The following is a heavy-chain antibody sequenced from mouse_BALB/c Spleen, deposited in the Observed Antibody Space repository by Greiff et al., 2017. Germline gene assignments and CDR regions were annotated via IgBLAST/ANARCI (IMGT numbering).Heavy chain of an antibody. Sequence: VQLQQSAAELARPGASVKMSCKASGYTFTSYTMHWVKQRPGQGLEWIGYINPSSGYTEYNQKCKDKTTLTADKSSSTAYMQLSSLTSEDSAVYYCARGYGGYFDYWGQGTTLTVSS. D-gene: IGHD1-1*01. J-gene: IGHJ2*01. V-gene: IGHV1-4*02. CDR1: GYTFTSYT. CDR3: ARGYGGYFDY. CDR2: INPSSGYT.